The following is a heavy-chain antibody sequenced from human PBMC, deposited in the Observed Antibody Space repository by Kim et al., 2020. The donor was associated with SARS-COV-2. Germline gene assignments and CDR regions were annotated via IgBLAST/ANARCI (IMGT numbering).Heavy chain of an antibody. V-gene: IGHV3-11*01. J-gene: IGHJ4*02. CDR2: ISSSGSTI. CDR1: GFTFSDYY. Sequence: GGSLRLSCAASGFTFSDYYMSWIRQAPGKGLEWVSYISSSGSTIYYADSVKGRFTISRDNAKNSLYLQMNSLRAEDTAVYYCARNGRALKEEPESVATIFFDYWGQGTLVTVSS. CDR3: ARNGRALKEEPESVATIFFDY. D-gene: IGHD5-12*01.